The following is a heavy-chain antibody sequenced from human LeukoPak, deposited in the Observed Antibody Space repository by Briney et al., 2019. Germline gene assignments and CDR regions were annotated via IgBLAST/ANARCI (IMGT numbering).Heavy chain of an antibody. CDR2: IIPILGIA. CDR3: ASLADTAMVTVDY. D-gene: IGHD5-18*01. J-gene: IGHJ4*02. V-gene: IGHV1-69*02. Sequence: SVKVSCKASGGTFSSYTISWVRQAPGQGLEWMGRIIPILGIANYAQKFQGRVTITADKSTSTAYMELSSLRSEDTAVYYCASLADTAMVTVDYWGQGTLVTVSS. CDR1: GGTFSSYT.